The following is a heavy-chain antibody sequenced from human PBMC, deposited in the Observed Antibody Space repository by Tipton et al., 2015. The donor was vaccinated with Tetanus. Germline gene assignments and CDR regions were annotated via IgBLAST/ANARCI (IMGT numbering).Heavy chain of an antibody. CDR1: GGSVRSGSYY. CDR3: ARANFDFPKKGPFDS. J-gene: IGHJ4*02. CDR2: ISYSGST. Sequence: GLVKPSETLSLTCTVSGGSVRSGSYYWNWIRQPPGKGLEWIGYISYSGSTNSNYSLKSRITISQDTSKNQFSLKLTSVTAADTAVYFCARANFDFPKKGPFDSWGQGIPVIVSA. V-gene: IGHV4-61*01. D-gene: IGHD3-3*01.